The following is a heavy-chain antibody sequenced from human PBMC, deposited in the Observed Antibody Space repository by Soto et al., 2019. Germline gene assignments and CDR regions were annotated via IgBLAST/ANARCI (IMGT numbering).Heavy chain of an antibody. CDR1: GYSINNFY. CDR3: ARGPIIRKAFTLPLDY. J-gene: IGHJ4*02. Sequence: QVQLQESGPGLVKPSETLSLTCTVSGYSINNFYWSWVRQPAEKGLEWIGHIYTNGSTHYNPSLKSRVTMSVDTSKNQFSLNLTSVTAADTAVYFCARGPIIRKAFTLPLDYWGQGTLVTVSS. V-gene: IGHV4-4*07. CDR2: IYTNGST. D-gene: IGHD3-3*01.